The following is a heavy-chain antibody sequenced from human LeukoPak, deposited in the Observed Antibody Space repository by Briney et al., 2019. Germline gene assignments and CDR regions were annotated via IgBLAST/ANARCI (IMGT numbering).Heavy chain of an antibody. Sequence: ASVKVSCKASGYTFTSYDINWVRQATGQGLEWMGWMNPNSGNTGYAQKFQGRVTITRNTSISTAYMELSSLRSEDTAVYYRARHGYDFWSGYSVFDYWGQGTLVTVSS. J-gene: IGHJ4*02. D-gene: IGHD3-3*01. CDR2: MNPNSGNT. CDR1: GYTFTSYD. CDR3: ARHGYDFWSGYSVFDY. V-gene: IGHV1-8*03.